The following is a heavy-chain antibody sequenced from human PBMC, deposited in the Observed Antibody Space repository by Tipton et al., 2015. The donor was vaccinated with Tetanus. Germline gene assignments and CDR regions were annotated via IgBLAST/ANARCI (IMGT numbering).Heavy chain of an antibody. Sequence: TLSLTCTVSGGSISSYYWSWIRQSAAMGLEWIGRINTSGSSDYNPSLKGRVTMSIDTSGNRFSLDLTSVTAADTAIYYCARAANNSRRRGYDVWGQGTKVIVSS. CDR3: ARAANNSRRRGYDV. J-gene: IGHJ3*01. D-gene: IGHD2/OR15-2a*01. CDR1: GGSISSYY. V-gene: IGHV4-4*07. CDR2: INTSGSS.